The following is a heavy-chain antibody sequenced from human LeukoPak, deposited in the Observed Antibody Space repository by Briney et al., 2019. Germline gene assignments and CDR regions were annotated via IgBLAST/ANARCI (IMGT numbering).Heavy chain of an antibody. J-gene: IGHJ4*02. CDR1: GFTFSGSA. CDR2: IRSKANSYAT. D-gene: IGHD6-6*01. V-gene: IGHV3-73*01. CDR3: TSNPRPGSSSSYENY. Sequence: PGGSLRLSCAASGFTFSGSAMHWVRQASGKGLEWVGRIRSKANSYATAYAASVKGRFTISRDDSKNTAYLQMNSLKTEDTAVYYCTSNPRPGSSSSYENYWGQGTLVTVSS.